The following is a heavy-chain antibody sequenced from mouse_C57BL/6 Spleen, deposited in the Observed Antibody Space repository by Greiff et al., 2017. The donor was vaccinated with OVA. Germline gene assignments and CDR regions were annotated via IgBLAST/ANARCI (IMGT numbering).Heavy chain of an antibody. CDR2: IHPNSGST. J-gene: IGHJ3*01. CDR1: GYTFTSYW. Sequence: QVQLQQPGAELVKPGASVKLSCKASGYTFTSYWMHWVKQRPGQGLEWIGMIHPNSGSTKYNEKFKSKATLTVDKSSSTAYMQLSSLASEDSAVYYCASGLPWFAYWGQGTLVTVSA. CDR3: ASGLPWFAY. V-gene: IGHV1-64*01.